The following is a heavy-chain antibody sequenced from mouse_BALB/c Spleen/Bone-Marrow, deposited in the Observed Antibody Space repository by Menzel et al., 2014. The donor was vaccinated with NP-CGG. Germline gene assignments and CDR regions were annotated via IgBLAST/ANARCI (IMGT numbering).Heavy chain of an antibody. V-gene: IGHV3-1*02. D-gene: IGHD1-1*01. CDR2: IHYSGTT. Sequence: EVKLVESGPDLVKPSQSLSLTCTVTGYSITSGYTWHWIRQFPGNTLEWMGYIHYSGTTNYNPSLKSRISITRDTSKNQFFLQLNSVTTGDTATYYCAITTVVNAMDYWVQGTSVTVSS. CDR3: AITTVVNAMDY. J-gene: IGHJ4*01. CDR1: GYSITSGYT.